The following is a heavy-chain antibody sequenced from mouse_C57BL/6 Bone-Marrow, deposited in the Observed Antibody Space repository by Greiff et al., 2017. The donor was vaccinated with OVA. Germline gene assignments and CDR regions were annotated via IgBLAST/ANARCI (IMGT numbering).Heavy chain of an antibody. J-gene: IGHJ1*03. V-gene: IGHV1-26*01. D-gene: IGHD1-1*01. CDR3: ARKNPHYGSSYDV. CDR1: GYTFTDYY. Sequence: VQLKHSGPELVKPGASVKISCKASGYTFTDYYMNWVKQSHGKSLEWIGDINPNNGGTSYNQKFKGKATLTVDKSSSTAYMELRSLTSEDSAVYYCARKNPHYGSSYDVWGTGTTVTVSS. CDR2: INPNNGGT.